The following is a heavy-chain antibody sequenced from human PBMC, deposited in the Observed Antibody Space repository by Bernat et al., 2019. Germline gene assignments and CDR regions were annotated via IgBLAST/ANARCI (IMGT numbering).Heavy chain of an antibody. CDR2: VSYDGRNK. J-gene: IGHJ6*02. CDR3: VRDGAALYYYHGMDV. Sequence: VQLVESGGGVVQPGRSLRLSCVASGFTFSDYSLHWVRQAPGKGLEWVGVVSYDGRNKYYADSVQVRFIISRDDSENTLYLQMDSLTSEDTAVYYCVRDGAALYYYHGMDVWGRGTTVTVSS. V-gene: IGHV3-30*04. CDR1: GFTFSDYS. D-gene: IGHD6-25*01.